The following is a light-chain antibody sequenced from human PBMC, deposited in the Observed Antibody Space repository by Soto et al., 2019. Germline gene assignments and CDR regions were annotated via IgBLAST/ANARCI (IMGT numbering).Light chain of an antibody. CDR2: DVS. Sequence: QSALTQPASVSGSPGQSITISCTGTSSDVGGYNYVSWYQQHPGKAPKLMIYDVSNRPSGVSNRFSGSKSGNTASLTISGLQAEDEADYYCSSYTSSSPLVYVFGTGTKLTV. CDR1: SSDVGGYNY. V-gene: IGLV2-14*01. CDR3: SSYTSSSPLVYV. J-gene: IGLJ1*01.